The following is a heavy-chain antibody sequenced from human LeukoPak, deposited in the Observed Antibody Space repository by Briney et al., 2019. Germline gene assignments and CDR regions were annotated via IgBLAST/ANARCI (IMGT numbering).Heavy chain of an antibody. CDR3: ARYCSSTSCYAFDI. D-gene: IGHD2-2*01. CDR2: IKQDGSEK. CDR1: GFTFSSYW. V-gene: IGHV3-7*01. J-gene: IGHJ3*02. Sequence: PGGSLRLSCAASGFTFSSYWMSWVRQAPGKGLEWVANIKQDGSEKYYVDSVKGRFTISRDNAKNSLYLQMNSLRAEDTAVYYCARYCSSTSCYAFDIWGQGTMVTVSS.